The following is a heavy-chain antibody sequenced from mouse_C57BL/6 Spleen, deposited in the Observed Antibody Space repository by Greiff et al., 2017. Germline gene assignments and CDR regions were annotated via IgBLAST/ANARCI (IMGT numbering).Heavy chain of an antibody. D-gene: IGHD2-2*01. V-gene: IGHV1-63*01. CDR1: GYTFTNYW. CDR2: IYPGGGYT. Sequence: VQLQQSGAELVRPGTSVKMSCKASGYTFTNYWIGWAKQRPGHGLEWIGDIYPGGGYTNYNEKFKGKATLTADKSSSTAYMQFSSLTSEDSAIYYFARRDYVYDGSYFDSWGHATPPTFPS. CDR3: ARRDYVYDGSYFDS. J-gene: IGHJ2*01.